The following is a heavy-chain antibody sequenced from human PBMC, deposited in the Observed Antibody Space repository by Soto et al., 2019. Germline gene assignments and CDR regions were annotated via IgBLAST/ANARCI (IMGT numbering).Heavy chain of an antibody. CDR3: ARDTEDTYCGGDCSEGFDY. CDR1: GFTFSDYY. CDR2: ISRSGSTI. D-gene: IGHD2-21*02. V-gene: IGHV3-11*01. Sequence: QVQLVESGGGLVKPGGSLRLSCAASGFTFSDYYMSWIRQAPGKGLEWVSYISRSGSTIYYADSVKGRFTISRDNAKNSLYLQMNSLRADDTAVYYCARDTEDTYCGGDCSEGFDYWGQGTLVTVSS. J-gene: IGHJ4*02.